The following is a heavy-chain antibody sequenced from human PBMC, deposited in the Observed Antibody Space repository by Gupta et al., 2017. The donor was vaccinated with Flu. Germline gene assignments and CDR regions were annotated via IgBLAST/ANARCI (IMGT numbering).Heavy chain of an antibody. CDR3: AKDSNINCFVT. V-gene: IGHV4-31*02. J-gene: IGHJ5*02. Sequence: RQHPGKAPEGIGQISVSGTTSYNPSLKSRISISMDTSQNQFSLRLRSVTVADTAVYYCAKDSNINCFVTWGQGTLVTVSS. CDR2: ISVSGTT. D-gene: IGHD4-4*01.